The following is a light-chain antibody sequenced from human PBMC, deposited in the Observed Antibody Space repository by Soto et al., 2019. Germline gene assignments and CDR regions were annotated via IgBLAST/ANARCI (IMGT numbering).Light chain of an antibody. V-gene: IGKV1-17*03. CDR3: LQHNTYPYT. Sequence: DIQMTQSPSAMSASLGDRVTITCRASQGISRYLAWFQQKPGTVPKRLIYGGSTLEGGVPSRFSGSRSRTQFILTIHSLQPEDFATYYRLQHNTYPYTFGQGTKLEIK. CDR2: GGS. CDR1: QGISRY. J-gene: IGKJ2*01.